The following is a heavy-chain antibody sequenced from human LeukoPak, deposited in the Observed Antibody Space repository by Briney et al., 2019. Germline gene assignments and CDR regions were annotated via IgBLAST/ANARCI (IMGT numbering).Heavy chain of an antibody. CDR1: GFTLSSYA. J-gene: IGHJ4*02. D-gene: IGHD4-17*01. Sequence: PGGSLRLSCAASGFTLSSYAMSRVRQDPGKGLEWVSAISGSGGSTYYADSVKGRFTISRDNSKNTLYLQMNSLRAEDTAVYYCAKTTVTTGGIDYWGQGTLVTVSS. CDR2: ISGSGGST. CDR3: AKTTVTTGGIDY. V-gene: IGHV3-23*01.